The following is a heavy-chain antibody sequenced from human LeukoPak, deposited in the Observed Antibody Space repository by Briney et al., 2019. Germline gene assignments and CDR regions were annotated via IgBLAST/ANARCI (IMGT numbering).Heavy chain of an antibody. CDR3: AKLPYYDSSGYPFDY. D-gene: IGHD3-22*01. CDR1: GFTFDDYA. CDR2: ISWNSGSI. J-gene: IGHJ4*02. V-gene: IGHV3-9*01. Sequence: GRSLRLSCAASGFTFDDYAMHWVRQAPGEGLEWVSGISWNSGSIGYADSVKGRFTISRDNAKNSLYLQMNSLRAEDTALYYCAKLPYYDSSGYPFDYWGQGTLVTVSS.